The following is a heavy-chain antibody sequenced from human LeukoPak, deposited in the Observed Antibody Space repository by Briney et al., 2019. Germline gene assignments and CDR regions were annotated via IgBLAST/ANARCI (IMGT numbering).Heavy chain of an antibody. Sequence: SETLSLTCTVSGGSINSGSYYWSWIRQPAGKGLEWIGRIYTSGSTNHNPSLKSRVTISVDTSKNQFSLKLSSVTAADTALYYCARDSLLPSAMGYYYMDVWGKGTTVTVSS. CDR3: ARDSLLPSAMGYYYMDV. CDR2: IYTSGST. CDR1: GGSINSGSYY. V-gene: IGHV4-61*02. D-gene: IGHD2-2*01. J-gene: IGHJ6*03.